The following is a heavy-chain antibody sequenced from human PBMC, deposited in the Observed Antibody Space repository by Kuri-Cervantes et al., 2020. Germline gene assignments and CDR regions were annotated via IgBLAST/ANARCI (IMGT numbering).Heavy chain of an antibody. CDR2: ISYDGSNK. CDR1: GFTFSSYG. V-gene: IGHV3-30*12. Sequence: GGSLRLSCAASGFTFSSYGIHWVRQAPGKGLEWVAVISYDGSNKYYADSVKGRFTISRDNSKNTLYLQMNSLRAEDTAVYYCARDPLNYASYYDYWGQGTLVTVSS. J-gene: IGHJ4*02. CDR3: ARDPLNYASYYDY. D-gene: IGHD1-7*01.